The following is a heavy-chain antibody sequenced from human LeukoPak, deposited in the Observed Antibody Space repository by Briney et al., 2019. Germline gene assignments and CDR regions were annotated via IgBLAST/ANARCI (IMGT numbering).Heavy chain of an antibody. CDR1: GASISDYY. CDR3: ARGPNSSGYYTYGMDV. D-gene: IGHD3-22*01. CDR2: INHSGST. V-gene: IGHV4-34*01. J-gene: IGHJ6*02. Sequence: PSETLSLTCIVSGASISDYYWSWIRQPPGKGLEWIGEINHSGSTNYNPSLKSRVTISVDTSKNQFSLKLSSVTAADTAVYYCARGPNSSGYYTYGMDVWGQGTTVTVSS.